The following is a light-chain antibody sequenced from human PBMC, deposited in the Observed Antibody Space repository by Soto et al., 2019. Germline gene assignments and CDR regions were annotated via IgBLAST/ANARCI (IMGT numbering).Light chain of an antibody. CDR3: SSYSRSSFYV. Sequence: QSALTQPASVSGSPGQSITIYCTGTSSDVGGYNYVSWYQQHPGKAPKLMIYEVSNRPSGVSNRFSGSKSGNTASLTISGLQAADEADYYCSSYSRSSFYVFGTGTKVTVL. V-gene: IGLV2-14*01. J-gene: IGLJ1*01. CDR2: EVS. CDR1: SSDVGGYNY.